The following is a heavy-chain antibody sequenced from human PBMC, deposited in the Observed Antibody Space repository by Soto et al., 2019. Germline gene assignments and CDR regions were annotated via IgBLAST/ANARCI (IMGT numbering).Heavy chain of an antibody. CDR1: GFTVSSNY. V-gene: IGHV3-53*04. CDR3: AREKLGHSAGISYFFDY. CDR2: LYSGGST. D-gene: IGHD6-13*01. Sequence: GGSLRLSCAASGFTVSSNYMSWVRQAPGKGLEWVSVLYSGGSTYYADSVKGRFTISRHNSKNTLYLQMNSLRAEDTAVYYCAREKLGHSAGISYFFDYWGQGTLVTVSS. J-gene: IGHJ4*02.